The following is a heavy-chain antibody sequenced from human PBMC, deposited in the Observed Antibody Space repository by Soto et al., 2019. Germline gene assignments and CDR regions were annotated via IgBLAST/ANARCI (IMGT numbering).Heavy chain of an antibody. J-gene: IGHJ6*02. Sequence: EGPLVESGGGLVNPGGSLRPSCAASGFTCTTSDINWVRQAPGKGLAWVSSISGTSNYMYYVDSVKGRFTISRDNAKNSLYLQMNSLRAEDKAVYFCARDTNSSYNYYYGMDVWGQGTTVTVSS. V-gene: IGHV3-21*01. CDR2: ISGTSNYM. CDR3: ARDTNSSYNYYYGMDV. CDR1: GFTCTTSD. D-gene: IGHD1-26*01.